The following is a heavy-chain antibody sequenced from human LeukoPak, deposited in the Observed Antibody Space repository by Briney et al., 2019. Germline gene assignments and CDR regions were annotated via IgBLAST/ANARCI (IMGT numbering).Heavy chain of an antibody. CDR3: TTDPGGTRYSSGWYFPVDPLPFDY. V-gene: IGHV3-15*01. CDR2: IKSKTDGGTT. J-gene: IGHJ4*02. Sequence: PGGSLRLSCAASGFTFSNAWMSWVRQAPGKGLEWVGRIKSKTDGGTTDYTAPVKGRFTISRDDSKNTLYLQMNSLKTEDTAVYYCTTDPGGTRYSSGWYFPVDPLPFDYWGQGTLVTVSS. CDR1: GFTFSNAW. D-gene: IGHD6-19*01.